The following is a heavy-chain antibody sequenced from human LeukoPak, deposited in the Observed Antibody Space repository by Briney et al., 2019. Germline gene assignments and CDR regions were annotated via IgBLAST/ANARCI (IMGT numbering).Heavy chain of an antibody. V-gene: IGHV1-18*01. CDR2: ISAYNGNT. CDR3: ARESAAGYYDSSGYYFSYFDS. CDR1: GYTFINHG. J-gene: IGHJ4*02. D-gene: IGHD3-22*01. Sequence: ASVKVSCKASGYTFINHGINWVRQAPGQGLEWMGWISAYNGNTNYAQNLQGRVAMTTDTSTSTAYMELRSLRSADTAVYYCARESAAGYYDSSGYYFSYFDSWGQGTLVTVSS.